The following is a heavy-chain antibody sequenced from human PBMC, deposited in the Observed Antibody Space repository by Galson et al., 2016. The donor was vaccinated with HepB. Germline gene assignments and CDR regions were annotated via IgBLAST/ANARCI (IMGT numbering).Heavy chain of an antibody. CDR1: GDSVSNNRAI. Sequence: CAISGDSVSNNRAIWNWFRQSPSRGLEWLGRTYYRSKWYSDSAEFVKSRITVNPDTAKNPFSLQLKSGTPEDTAVYYCARAGYWTAAGVFDYWGQGTLVTVSA. CDR2: TYYRSKWYS. V-gene: IGHV6-1*01. D-gene: IGHD1-1*01. J-gene: IGHJ4*02. CDR3: ARAGYWTAAGVFDY.